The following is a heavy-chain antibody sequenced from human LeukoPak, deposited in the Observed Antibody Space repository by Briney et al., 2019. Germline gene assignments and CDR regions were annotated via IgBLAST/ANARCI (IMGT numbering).Heavy chain of an antibody. J-gene: IGHJ4*02. CDR3: ARDSGYSGYDNGKFDY. Sequence: SETLSLTCTVSGGSISSYYWSWIRQPPGKGLEWIGYIYYSGSTNYNPSLKSRVTISVDTSKNQFSLKLRSVTAADTAVYYCARDSGYSGYDNGKFDYWGQGTLVTVSS. D-gene: IGHD5-12*01. CDR1: GGSISSYY. CDR2: IYYSGST. V-gene: IGHV4-59*01.